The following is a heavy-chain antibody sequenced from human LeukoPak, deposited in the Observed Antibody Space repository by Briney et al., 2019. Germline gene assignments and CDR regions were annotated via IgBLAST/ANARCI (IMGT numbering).Heavy chain of an antibody. J-gene: IGHJ4*02. Sequence: SETLSLTCTVPGGSISSYYWSWIRQPPGKGLEWIGYIYYSGSTNYNPSLKSRVTISVDTSKNQFSLKLSSVTAADTAVYYCARGNPITSSGWYSRFDYWGQGTLVTVSS. CDR1: GGSISSYY. D-gene: IGHD6-19*01. V-gene: IGHV4-59*01. CDR2: IYYSGST. CDR3: ARGNPITSSGWYSRFDY.